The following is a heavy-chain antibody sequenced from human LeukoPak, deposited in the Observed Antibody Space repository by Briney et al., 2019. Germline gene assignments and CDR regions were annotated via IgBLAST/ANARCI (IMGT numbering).Heavy chain of an antibody. Sequence: QAGGSLRLSCAASGFTFSSYWMTWVRQAPGKGLEWVANIKQDGSEKYYVDFVKGRFTISRDNAKNSLYLQMNSLRAEDTAVYYCARDKYYGSGSYLIDYWGQGTLVTVSS. CDR3: ARDKYYGSGSYLIDY. J-gene: IGHJ4*02. CDR2: IKQDGSEK. D-gene: IGHD3-10*01. V-gene: IGHV3-7*01. CDR1: GFTFSSYW.